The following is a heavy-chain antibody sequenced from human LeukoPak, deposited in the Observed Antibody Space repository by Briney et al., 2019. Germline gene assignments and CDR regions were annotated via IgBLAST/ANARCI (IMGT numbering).Heavy chain of an antibody. J-gene: IGHJ4*02. CDR3: AILGSGYCSGGSCLPTIDY. CDR2: IIPIFGTA. V-gene: IGHV1-69*05. D-gene: IGHD2-15*01. CDR1: GGTFSSYA. Sequence: SVKVSCKASGGTFSSYAISWVRQAPGQGLEWMGGIIPIFGTANYAQKFQGRVTITTDESTSTAYMELSSLRSEDTAVYYCAILGSGYCSGGSCLPTIDYWGQGTLVTVSS.